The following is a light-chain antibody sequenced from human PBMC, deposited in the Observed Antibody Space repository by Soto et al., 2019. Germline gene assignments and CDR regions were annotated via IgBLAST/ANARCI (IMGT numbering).Light chain of an antibody. CDR1: SSNIGSNT. J-gene: IGLJ2*01. CDR3: SSYTIYSTLLL. V-gene: IGLV1-44*01. Sequence: QSVLTQPPSASGTPGQIVAISCSGSSSNIGSNTVTWYQQLPGTAPKLLIYSTSQRSSGVPGRFSGSKSGASASLSISGLQSEDEADYYCSSYTIYSTLLLFGGGTQLTVL. CDR2: STS.